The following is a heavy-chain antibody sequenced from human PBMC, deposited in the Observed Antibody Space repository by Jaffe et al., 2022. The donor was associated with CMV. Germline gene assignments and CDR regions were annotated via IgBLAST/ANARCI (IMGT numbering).Heavy chain of an antibody. CDR2: IYSGGST. CDR1: GFTVSSNY. J-gene: IGHJ6*03. V-gene: IGHV3-53*02. D-gene: IGHD6-13*01. Sequence: EVQLVETGGGLIQPGGSLRLSCAASGFTVSSNYMSWVRQAPGKGLEWVSVIYSGGSTYYADSVKGRFTISRDNSKNTLYLQMNSLRAEDTAVYYCARGRPYSSSWYVHYYYMDVWGKGTTVTVSS. CDR3: ARGRPYSSSWYVHYYYMDV.